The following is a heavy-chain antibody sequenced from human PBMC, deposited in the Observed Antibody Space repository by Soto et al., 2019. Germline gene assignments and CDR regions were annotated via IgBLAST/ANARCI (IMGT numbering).Heavy chain of an antibody. D-gene: IGHD6-19*01. CDR2: IYHSGST. Sequence: SETLSLTCAVSGGSISSGGYSWSWIRQPPGKGLEWIGCIYHSGSTYYNPSLKSRVTISVDRSKNQFSLKLSSVTAADTAVYYCAARRIAVAGTGVFDYWGQGTLVTVSS. J-gene: IGHJ4*02. CDR1: GGSISSGGYS. CDR3: AARRIAVAGTGVFDY. V-gene: IGHV4-30-2*01.